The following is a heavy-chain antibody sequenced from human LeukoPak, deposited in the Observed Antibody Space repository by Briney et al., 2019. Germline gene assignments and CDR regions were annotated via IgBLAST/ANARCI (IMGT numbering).Heavy chain of an antibody. CDR1: GFTFSIYN. D-gene: IGHD7-27*01. J-gene: IGHJ4*02. CDR2: IYYSGST. V-gene: IGHV4-39*07. Sequence: GSLRLSCVASGFTFSIYNMKWVRQAPGKGLEWIGSIYYSGSTYYNPSLKSRVTISVDTSKNQFSLKLSSVTAADTAVYYCASRKLGNDYWGQGTLVTVSS. CDR3: ASRKLGNDY.